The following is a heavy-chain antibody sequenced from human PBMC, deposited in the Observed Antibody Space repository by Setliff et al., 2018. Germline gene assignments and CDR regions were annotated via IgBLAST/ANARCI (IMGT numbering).Heavy chain of an antibody. CDR3: ARDGGNGVDY. D-gene: IGHD3-16*01. J-gene: IGHJ4*02. Sequence: ASVKVSCKASGYTFRSYGINWVRQAPGQGLEWMGWINTNTGNPTYAQGFTGRFVFSLDTSVNTAFVQISSLKAEDTAVYYCARDGGNGVDYWGQGTLVTVSS. CDR2: INTNTGNP. CDR1: GYTFRSYG. V-gene: IGHV7-4-1*02.